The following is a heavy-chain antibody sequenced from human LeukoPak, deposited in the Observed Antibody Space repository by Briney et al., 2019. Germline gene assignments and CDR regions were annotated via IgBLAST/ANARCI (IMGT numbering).Heavy chain of an antibody. V-gene: IGHV4-4*07. D-gene: IGHD3-22*01. CDR3: ARADYYDSSGYYPFDY. Sequence: SETLSLTCTVSGGSISSYYWRWIRQPAGKGLEWIGRIYTSGSTNYNPSLKSRVTMSVETSKNQFSLKLSSVTAADTAVYYCARADYYDSSGYYPFDYWGQGTLVTVSS. CDR1: GGSISSYY. J-gene: IGHJ4*02. CDR2: IYTSGST.